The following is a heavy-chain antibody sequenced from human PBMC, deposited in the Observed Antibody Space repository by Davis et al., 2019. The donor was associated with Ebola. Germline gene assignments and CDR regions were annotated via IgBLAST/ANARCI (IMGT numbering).Heavy chain of an antibody. J-gene: IGHJ5*02. D-gene: IGHD6-13*01. CDR3: ARARGYSSSTNWFDP. CDR2: ISNSGSTI. CDR1: GFTFSDYY. V-gene: IGHV3-11*04. Sequence: PGGSLRLSCAASGFTFSDYYMSWIRQAPGKGLEWVSYISNSGSTIYYADSVKGRFTISRDNAKNSLYLQMNSLRAEDTAVYYCARARGYSSSTNWFDPWGQGTLVTVSS.